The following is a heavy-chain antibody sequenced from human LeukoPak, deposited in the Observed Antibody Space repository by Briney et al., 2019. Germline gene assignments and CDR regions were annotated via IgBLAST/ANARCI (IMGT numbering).Heavy chain of an antibody. CDR1: GYSISSGYY. V-gene: IGHV4-38-2*02. CDR2: IHHSGST. CDR3: ARGVVFDY. Sequence: SETLSLTCTVSGYSISSGYYWGWIRQPPGKGLEWIGSIHHSGSTYYNPSLKSRVTISVDTSKNQFSLKLSSVTAADTAVYYCARGVVFDYWGQGTLVTVSS. J-gene: IGHJ4*02. D-gene: IGHD3-22*01.